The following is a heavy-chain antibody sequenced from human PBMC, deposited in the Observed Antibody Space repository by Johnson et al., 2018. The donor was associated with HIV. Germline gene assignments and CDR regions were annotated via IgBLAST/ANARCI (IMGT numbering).Heavy chain of an antibody. D-gene: IGHD3-3*01. V-gene: IGHV3-23*04. J-gene: IGHJ3*02. CDR1: GFTLHDYD. CDR2: ISGSGGST. Sequence: VQLVESGGGVVRPGGSLRLSCAASGFTLHDYDMSWVRQAPGKGLEWVSAISGSGGSTYYADSVQGRFTISSAHSKNTLSLQMNSLRAEDTAVYYCAKVRTLHITSFGVVLDAFDIWGLGTLVTVSS. CDR3: AKVRTLHITSFGVVLDAFDI.